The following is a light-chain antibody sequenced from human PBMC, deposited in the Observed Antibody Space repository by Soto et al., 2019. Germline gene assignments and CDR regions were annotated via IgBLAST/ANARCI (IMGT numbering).Light chain of an antibody. J-gene: IGKJ4*01. CDR2: GAS. V-gene: IGKV3-20*01. Sequence: EIVLTQSPGTLSLSPGERATLSCRASQSVGSTYLAWYQQKPGQAPRLLIFGASSRATGIPDRFSGSGSGTDFTLTISRLEPKDFAVFYCQQYGILPLTFGGGTKVDIK. CDR1: QSVGSTY. CDR3: QQYGILPLT.